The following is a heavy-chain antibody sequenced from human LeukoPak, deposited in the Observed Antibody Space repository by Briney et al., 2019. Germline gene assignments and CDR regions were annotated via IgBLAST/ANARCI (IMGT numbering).Heavy chain of an antibody. CDR2: INPNNGGT. CDR1: GYXFTDYY. V-gene: IGHV1-2*02. CDR3: ASRPGVSAGPLDY. J-gene: IGHJ4*02. D-gene: IGHD6-13*01. Sequence: ASVKVSCKASGYXFTDYYIDWVRQAPGQGLEWMGWINPNNGGTNYAQKFQGRVTMTRDTSISTAYMEVSRLTSDDTAVYYCASRPGVSAGPLDYWGQGTLVTVSS.